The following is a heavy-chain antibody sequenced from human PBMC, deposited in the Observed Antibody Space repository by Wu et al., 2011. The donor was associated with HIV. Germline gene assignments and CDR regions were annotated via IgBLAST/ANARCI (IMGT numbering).Heavy chain of an antibody. CDR2: INPNSGGT. J-gene: IGHJ3*02. Sequence: QVQLVQSGAEVQKPGASVKVSCKASGYTFTGYFLHWVRQAPGQGLEWMGWINPNSGGTNYAQKFQGRVTMTRDTSISTAYMQLSRLRSDDTAVYYCARDLWLGLGDAFDIWGQGTMVTVSS. CDR3: ARDLWLGLGDAFDI. V-gene: IGHV1-2*02. CDR1: GYTFTGYF. D-gene: IGHD5-18*01.